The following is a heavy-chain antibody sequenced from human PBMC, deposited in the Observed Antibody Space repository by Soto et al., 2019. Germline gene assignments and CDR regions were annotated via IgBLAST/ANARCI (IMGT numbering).Heavy chain of an antibody. V-gene: IGHV3-33*01. CDR3: ASDVLQIWSYLGFFYY. J-gene: IGHJ4*02. CDR1: GFTFSNYG. D-gene: IGHD3-16*01. Sequence: PGGSLRLSCAASGFTFSNYGMHWVRQTPGRGLEWVAVIWFAGGNIAYGESVKGRFTVSRDNSKNMLYLQMDNLGVEDTALYYCASDVLQIWSYLGFFYYCAQ. CDR2: IWFAGGNI.